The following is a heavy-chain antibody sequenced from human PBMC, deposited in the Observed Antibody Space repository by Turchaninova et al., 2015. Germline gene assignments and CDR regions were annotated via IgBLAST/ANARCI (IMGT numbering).Heavy chain of an antibody. Sequence: EVQLVESGGGLVQPGRSLRLSCSASGFSFGDYAMSWVRLAPGKGLEWLGQIKAKAYGGTAHYAPSVQGRFTISRDDSKSIAYLQMNSLKTEDTAVYYCNEGSTPPYWGQGTLVTVSS. J-gene: IGHJ4*02. CDR3: NEGSTPPY. V-gene: IGHV3-49*04. CDR2: IKAKAYGGTA. D-gene: IGHD5/OR15-5a*01. CDR1: GFSFGDYA.